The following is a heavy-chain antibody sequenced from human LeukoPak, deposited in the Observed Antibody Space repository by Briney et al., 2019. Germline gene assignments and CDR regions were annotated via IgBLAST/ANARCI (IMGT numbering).Heavy chain of an antibody. D-gene: IGHD3-3*01. Sequence: PGGSLRLSCAASGFTFSSYAMSWVRQAPGKGLEWVSAISGSGGSTYYADSVKGRFTISRDNAKNSLYLQMNSLRAEDTAVYYCARGGYDFWSGYYSGYYYYYMDVWGKGTRSPSP. CDR2: ISGSGGST. J-gene: IGHJ6*03. CDR3: ARGGYDFWSGYYSGYYYYYMDV. CDR1: GFTFSSYA. V-gene: IGHV3-23*01.